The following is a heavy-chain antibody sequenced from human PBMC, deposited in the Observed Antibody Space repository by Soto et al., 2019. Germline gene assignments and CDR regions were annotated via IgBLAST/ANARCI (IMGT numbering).Heavy chain of an antibody. J-gene: IGHJ4*02. CDR2: ISYSGTT. V-gene: IGHV4-39*02. CDR3: ARHWGEDYGSLYDF. Sequence: PSETLSLTCSVSGGSFNNSLYYWGWIRQPPGKGLEWIGTISYSGTTYYNPSLKSRITMSIDTSKNHFSLKVRSVTAADTAVYYCARHWGEDYGSLYDFWGQGTLVTVSS. D-gene: IGHD3-16*01. CDR1: GGSFNNSLYY.